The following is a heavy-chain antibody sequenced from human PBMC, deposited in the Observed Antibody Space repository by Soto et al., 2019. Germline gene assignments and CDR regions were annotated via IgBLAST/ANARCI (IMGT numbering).Heavy chain of an antibody. CDR2: SRNKANSYST. D-gene: IGHD1-26*01. J-gene: IGHJ4*02. V-gene: IGHV3-72*01. CDR3: ARFSGSYTRGLDY. Sequence: VQLVESGGGLVQPGGSLRLSCAATGFTFSDHYMDWVRHAPGKGLEWVGRSRNKANSYSTEYAASVKGRFTISRDESKNSLYLQMNSLKTEDTAVYYCARFSGSYTRGLDYWGQGTLVTVSS. CDR1: GFTFSDHY.